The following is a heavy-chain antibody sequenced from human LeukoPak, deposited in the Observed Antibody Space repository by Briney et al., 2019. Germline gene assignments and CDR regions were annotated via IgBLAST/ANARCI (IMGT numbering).Heavy chain of an antibody. Sequence: GSLRLSFAASGFTFSKYWMHWVRQAPGKGLEWVSRINERATIISYADSVKGRFTISRENARNTLYLQMNSLTAEDTAVYYCVRDLILVWTPGDDFDHWGQGTLVTVSS. V-gene: IGHV3-74*01. J-gene: IGHJ4*02. D-gene: IGHD3-16*01. CDR2: INERATII. CDR3: VRDLILVWTPGDDFDH. CDR1: GFTFSKYW.